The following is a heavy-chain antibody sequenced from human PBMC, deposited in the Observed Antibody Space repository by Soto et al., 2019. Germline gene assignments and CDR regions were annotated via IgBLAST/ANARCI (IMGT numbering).Heavy chain of an antibody. CDR2: IYYTGTT. Sequence: QVQLQESGPGLVKPSETLSLTCTVSGGSISGYYWTWIRQPPGKGLEFIGSIYYTGTTSYNPSLKCRVPISSDTSKNQFSLNLTSVTAADTTVYYCARRGAPNWYFDLWGRGTLVTVSS. J-gene: IGHJ2*01. CDR3: ARRGAPNWYFDL. CDR1: GGSISGYY. V-gene: IGHV4-59*08.